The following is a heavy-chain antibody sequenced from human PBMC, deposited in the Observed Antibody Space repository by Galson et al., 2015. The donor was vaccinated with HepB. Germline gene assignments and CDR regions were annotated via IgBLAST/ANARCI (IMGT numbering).Heavy chain of an antibody. V-gene: IGHV3-66*01. Sequence: LRLSCAASGFTVSSNYMSWVRQAPGKGLEWVSVIYSGGSTYYADSVKGRFTISRDNSKNTLYLQMNSLRAEDTAVYYCARTERVNSGSYLYYYYYYMDVWGKGTTVTVSS. CDR2: IYSGGST. J-gene: IGHJ6*03. D-gene: IGHD1-26*01. CDR3: ARTERVNSGSYLYYYYYYMDV. CDR1: GFTVSSNY.